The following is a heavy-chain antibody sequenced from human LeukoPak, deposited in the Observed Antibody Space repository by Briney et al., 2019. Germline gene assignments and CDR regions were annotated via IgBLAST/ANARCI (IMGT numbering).Heavy chain of an antibody. CDR3: ARFRYYYDSSGPSKNWFDP. CDR1: GGTFSSYA. D-gene: IGHD3-22*01. J-gene: IGHJ5*02. CDR2: IIPIFGIA. Sequence: SVKVSCKASGGTFSSYAISWVRQAPGQGLEWMGRIIPIFGIANYAQKFQGRVTITADKSTSTAYMELSSLRSEDTAVYYCARFRYYYDSSGPSKNWFDPWGQGTLVTVSS. V-gene: IGHV1-69*04.